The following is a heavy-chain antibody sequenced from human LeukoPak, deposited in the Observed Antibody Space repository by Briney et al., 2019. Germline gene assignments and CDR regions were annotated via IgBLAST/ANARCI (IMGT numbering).Heavy chain of an antibody. CDR1: GFTVSSNY. CDR2: IYSGGST. J-gene: IGHJ4*02. Sequence: AGGSRRLSCAAPGFTVSSNYMNWVRQAPGKGLEWVSVIYSGGSTYYADSVKGRFSISRDNSNNTLYLQMNSLRAEDTAVYYCARARVFDYWGQGTLVTVSS. V-gene: IGHV3-53*01. CDR3: ARARVFDY.